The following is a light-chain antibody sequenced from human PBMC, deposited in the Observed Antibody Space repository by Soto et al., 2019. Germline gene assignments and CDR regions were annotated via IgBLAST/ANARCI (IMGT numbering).Light chain of an antibody. J-gene: IGKJ5*01. V-gene: IGKV3-15*01. CDR2: DTS. CDR1: QSVSIK. Sequence: EIEMTQSPATLSVSPGERATLSCRASQSVSIKLVWYQQKPGQAPRLLIYDTSTRATGIPARFSGSGSGTEFTLTISSLQSEDFAVYYCQQYNNWPPITFGQGTRLEIK. CDR3: QQYNNWPPIT.